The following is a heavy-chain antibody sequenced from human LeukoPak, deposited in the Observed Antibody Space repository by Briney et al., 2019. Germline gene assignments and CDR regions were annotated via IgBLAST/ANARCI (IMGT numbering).Heavy chain of an antibody. D-gene: IGHD3-10*01. V-gene: IGHV3-30*18. CDR2: ISADGSNE. J-gene: IGHJ4*02. CDR1: GFTFSSHG. CDR3: VKEDSAYYFGT. Sequence: QPGRSLRLSCAASGFTFSSHGMHWVRQAPGKGLEWVGIISADGSNEFYADSVKGRFTISRDNSKNTLGLQLNSLRAEDTAVYYCVKEDSAYYFGTWGQGTLVTVSS.